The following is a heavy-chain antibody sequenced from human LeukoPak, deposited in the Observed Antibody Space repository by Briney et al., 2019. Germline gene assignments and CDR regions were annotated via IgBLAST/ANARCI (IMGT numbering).Heavy chain of an antibody. J-gene: IGHJ6*03. V-gene: IGHV1-8*01. CDR1: GYTFTSYD. CDR3: ARGYRPYYDFWSGYYDYYYYYYMDV. Sequence: ASVKDSCKASGYTFTSYDINWVRQATGQGLEWMGWMNPNSGNTGYAQKFQGRVTITRNTSISTAYMELSSLRSEDTAVYYCARGYRPYYDFWSGYYDYYYYYYMDVWGKGTTVTVSS. D-gene: IGHD3-3*01. CDR2: MNPNSGNT.